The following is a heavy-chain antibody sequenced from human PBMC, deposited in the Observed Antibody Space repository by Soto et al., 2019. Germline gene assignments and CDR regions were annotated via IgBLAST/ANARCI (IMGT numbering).Heavy chain of an antibody. CDR1: GFTFSSYA. D-gene: IGHD6-13*01. CDR3: VKGLGIAAYYYYYMDV. J-gene: IGHJ6*03. CDR2: ISGSGGST. V-gene: IGHV3-23*01. Sequence: PGGSLRLSCAASGFTFSSYAMSWVRQAPGKGLEWVSAISGSGGSTYYADSVKGRFTISRDNSKNTLYLQMNSLRAEDTAVYYCVKGLGIAAYYYYYMDVWGKGTTVTVSS.